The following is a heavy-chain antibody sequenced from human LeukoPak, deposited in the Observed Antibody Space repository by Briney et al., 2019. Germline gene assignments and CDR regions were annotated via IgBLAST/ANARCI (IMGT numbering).Heavy chain of an antibody. V-gene: IGHV1-18*01. J-gene: IGHJ3*02. D-gene: IGHD2-2*02. CDR1: GYTFTSYD. CDR2: ISTYNGNT. Sequence: ASVKVSCKGSGYTFTSYDINWERQAPGQGIEWMGWISTYNGNTNYAQKLQDRVTMTTDTSTSTAYMELRSLRYDDTAVYYCATGRYCSRTSCYIHAFDIWGQGTMVTVSS. CDR3: ATGRYCSRTSCYIHAFDI.